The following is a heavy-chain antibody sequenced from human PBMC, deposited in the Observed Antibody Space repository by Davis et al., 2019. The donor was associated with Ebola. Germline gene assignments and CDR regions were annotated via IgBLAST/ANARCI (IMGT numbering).Heavy chain of an antibody. CDR3: ARFGARAYYYYYMDV. D-gene: IGHD3-3*01. J-gene: IGHJ6*03. Sequence: PGGSLRLSCKGSGYSFTSYWIGWVRQMPGKGLEWMGRIDPSDSYTNYSPSFQGHVTISADKSISTAYLQWSSLKASDTAMYYCARFGARAYYYYYMDVWGKGTTVTVSS. CDR1: GYSFTSYW. V-gene: IGHV5-10-1*01. CDR2: IDPSDSYT.